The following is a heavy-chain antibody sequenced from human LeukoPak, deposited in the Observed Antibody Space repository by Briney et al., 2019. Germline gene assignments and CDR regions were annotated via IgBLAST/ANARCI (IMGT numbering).Heavy chain of an antibody. CDR2: INPNNGDS. Sequence: GASVKVSCKASGYTFTNYHINWVRQATGQGLEWMGWINPNNGDSGFAQKFQGRVTITRDTAMTTAYMELSSLTSEDTAIYFCARTTSFTASCYDYWGQGTLVTVSS. V-gene: IGHV1-8*03. CDR1: GYTFTNYH. D-gene: IGHD2-15*01. J-gene: IGHJ4*02. CDR3: ARTTSFTASCYDY.